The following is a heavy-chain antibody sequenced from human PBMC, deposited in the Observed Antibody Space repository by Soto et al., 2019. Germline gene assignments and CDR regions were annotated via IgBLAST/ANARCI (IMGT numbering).Heavy chain of an antibody. Sequence: QVQLVQSGAEVKKPGSSVKVSCTSSGGTFSNYGFSWVRQSPGQGLECMGVIVPIFGAEHPQKFQGRVTITADESTTTVFMELRGLRSEDPAVYYCAGAGIDYEGSGHYQWHVWGQGTPVTVSS. CDR1: GGTFSNYG. CDR2: IVPIFGA. D-gene: IGHD3-22*01. CDR3: AGAGIDYEGSGHYQWHV. J-gene: IGHJ6*02. V-gene: IGHV1-69*12.